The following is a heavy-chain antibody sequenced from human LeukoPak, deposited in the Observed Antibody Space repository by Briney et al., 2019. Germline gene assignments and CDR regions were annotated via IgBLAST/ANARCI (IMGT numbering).Heavy chain of an antibody. J-gene: IGHJ3*02. CDR2: IIPIFGTA. Sequence: ASVKVSCKASGGTFSSYAISWVRQAPAPGHEWMGRIIPIFGTANYAQKFQGRVTITTDESTSTAYMELSSLRSEDTAVYYRARDGSGDAFDIWGQGTMLTVSS. CDR1: GGTFSSYA. CDR3: ARDGSGDAFDI. V-gene: IGHV1-69*05.